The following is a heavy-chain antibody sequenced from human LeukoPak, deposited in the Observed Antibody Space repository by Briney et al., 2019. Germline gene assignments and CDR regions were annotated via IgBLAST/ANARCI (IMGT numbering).Heavy chain of an antibody. CDR3: ARVLRWSKTTDY. Sequence: SETLSLTCAVYGGSFSGYYWSLIRQPPGKGLEWIGEINHSGSTNYNPSLKSRVTISVDTSKNQFSLKLSSVTAADTAVYYCARVLRWSKTTDYWGQGTLVTVSS. CDR2: INHSGST. D-gene: IGHD4-17*01. V-gene: IGHV4-34*01. J-gene: IGHJ4*02. CDR1: GGSFSGYY.